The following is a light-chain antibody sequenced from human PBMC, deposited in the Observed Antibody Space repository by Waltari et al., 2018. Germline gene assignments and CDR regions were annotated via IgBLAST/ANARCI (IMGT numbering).Light chain of an antibody. CDR2: DAS. CDR1: QSVSSD. J-gene: IGKJ2*01. Sequence: EIVMTQSPATLSVSPGERATLSCRASQSVSSDLAWYQQKPGQAPRLLIYDASTRATGVPARFSGSGSGTEFTLTISTMQSEDFALYYCQQYNNWPPATFGQGTKLEIK. CDR3: QQYNNWPPAT. V-gene: IGKV3-15*01.